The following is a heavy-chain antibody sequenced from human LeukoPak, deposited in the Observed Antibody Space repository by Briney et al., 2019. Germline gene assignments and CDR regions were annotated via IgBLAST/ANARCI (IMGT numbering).Heavy chain of an antibody. CDR1: GGSISSYS. CDR3: ATRRHGGDY. V-gene: IGHV4-59*01. J-gene: IGHJ4*02. D-gene: IGHD3-3*01. CDR2: ISHTGTT. Sequence: PSETLSLTCIVSGGSISSYSWNWIRQSPGKGLEWIGYISHTGTTSYNSSLKSRVTISVDTSKNQFSLKLSSVTAADTAVYYCATRRHGGDYWGQGTLVTVSS.